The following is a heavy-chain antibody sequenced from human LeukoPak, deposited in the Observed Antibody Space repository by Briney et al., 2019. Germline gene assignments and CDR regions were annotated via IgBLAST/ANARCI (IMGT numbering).Heavy chain of an antibody. V-gene: IGHV1-69*06. CDR2: IIPIFGTA. CDR3: ARSLVAARDYYYYYYMDV. Sequence: ASVKDSCKASGYTFTSYDINWVRQAPGQGLEWMGGIIPIFGTANYAQKFQGRVTITADKSTSTAYMELSSLRSEDTAVYYCARSLVAARDYYYYYYMDVWGKGTTVTVSS. J-gene: IGHJ6*03. D-gene: IGHD6-6*01. CDR1: GYTFTSYD.